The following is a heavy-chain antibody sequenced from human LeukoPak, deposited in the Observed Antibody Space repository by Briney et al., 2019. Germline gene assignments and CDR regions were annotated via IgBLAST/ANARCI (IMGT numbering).Heavy chain of an antibody. J-gene: IGHJ4*02. CDR2: ISGSGGST. V-gene: IGHV3-23*01. CDR3: ARSRIDILTGYYPYYFDY. CDR1: GFTFSSYA. Sequence: GGSLRLSYAASGFTFSSYAMSWVRQAPGKGLEWVSAISGSGGSTYYADSVKGRFTISRDNSKNTLYLQMNSLRAEDTAVYYCARSRIDILTGYYPYYFDYWGQGTLVTVSS. D-gene: IGHD3-9*01.